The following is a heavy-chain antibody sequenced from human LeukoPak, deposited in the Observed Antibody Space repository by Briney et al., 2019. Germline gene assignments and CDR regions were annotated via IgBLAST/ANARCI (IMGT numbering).Heavy chain of an antibody. J-gene: IGHJ6*02. CDR3: ARTVFFNSYYYYGMDV. CDR1: GYSFTSYW. Sequence: GESLKISCKGSGYSFTSYWIGWVRQMPGKGLEWMGIFYPGDSDTRYSPSFQGQVTISADKSISTAYLQWSSLKASDTAMYYCARTVFFNSYYYYGMDVWGQGTTVTVSS. V-gene: IGHV5-51*01. D-gene: IGHD4-23*01. CDR2: FYPGDSDT.